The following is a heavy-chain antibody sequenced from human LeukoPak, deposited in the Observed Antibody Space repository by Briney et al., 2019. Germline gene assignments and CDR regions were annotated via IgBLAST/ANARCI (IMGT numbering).Heavy chain of an antibody. CDR1: GFTFSDYY. V-gene: IGHV3-11*01. CDR2: ISSSGSTI. Sequence: PGGSLRLSCAASGFTFSDYYMSWIRQAPGKGLEWVSYISSSGSTIYYTDSVKGRFTISRDNAKNSLYLQMNSLRAEDTAVYYCARDLSGSYDPFDPWGQGTLVTVSS. CDR3: ARDLSGSYDPFDP. D-gene: IGHD1-26*01. J-gene: IGHJ5*02.